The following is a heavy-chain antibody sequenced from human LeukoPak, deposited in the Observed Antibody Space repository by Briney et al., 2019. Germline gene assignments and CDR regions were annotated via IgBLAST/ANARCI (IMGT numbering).Heavy chain of an antibody. CDR1: GGTFSSYA. CDR3: ARDSITILSNWFDP. J-gene: IGHJ5*02. V-gene: IGHV1-69*13. CDR2: IIPIFGTA. D-gene: IGHD3-9*01. Sequence: RASVKVSCKASGGTFSSYAISWVRQAPGQGLEWMGGIIPIFGTANYAQKFQGKVTITADESTSTAYMELSSLRSEDTAVYYCARDSITILSNWFDPWGQGTLVTVSS.